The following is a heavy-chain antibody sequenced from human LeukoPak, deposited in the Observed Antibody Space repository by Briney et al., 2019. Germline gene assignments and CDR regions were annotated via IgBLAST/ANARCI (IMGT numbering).Heavy chain of an antibody. CDR1: GGSISSGSYY. D-gene: IGHD2-2*01. CDR3: ARGVQEDIVVVPAAPGAFDI. J-gene: IGHJ3*02. V-gene: IGHV4-39*07. Sequence: SETPSLTCTVSGGSISSGSYYWSWIRQPPGKGLEWIGEINHSGSTNYNPSLKSRVTIPVDTSKNQFSLKLSSVTAADTAVYYCARGVQEDIVVVPAAPGAFDIWGQGTMVTVSS. CDR2: INHSGST.